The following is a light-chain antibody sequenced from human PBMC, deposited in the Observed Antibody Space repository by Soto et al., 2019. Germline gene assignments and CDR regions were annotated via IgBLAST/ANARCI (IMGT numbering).Light chain of an antibody. V-gene: IGKV3-15*01. CDR3: QQYNKWSM. CDR2: GAS. CDR1: QSVSSN. Sequence: EIGMTKSPATLSVTPGERATLSCRASQSVSSNFAWYQQKPGQAPRLLIYGASTRATGIPARFSGSGSGTEFTLTISSLQSEDVAVYYCQQYNKWSMFGQGTKVEIK. J-gene: IGKJ1*01.